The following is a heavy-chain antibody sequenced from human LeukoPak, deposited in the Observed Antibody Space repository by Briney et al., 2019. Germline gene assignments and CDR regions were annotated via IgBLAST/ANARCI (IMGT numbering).Heavy chain of an antibody. Sequence: PGGSLRLSCAASGFTVSSNYMSWVRQAPGKGLEWVSVIYSGGSTYYADSVKGRFTISRDNSKNTLYLQMNSLRAEDTAVYYCAREGGSSSSSNYYYYMDVWGKGTTVTVSS. D-gene: IGHD6-6*01. CDR3: AREGGSSSSSNYYYYMDV. CDR2: IYSGGST. V-gene: IGHV3-53*01. J-gene: IGHJ6*03. CDR1: GFTVSSNY.